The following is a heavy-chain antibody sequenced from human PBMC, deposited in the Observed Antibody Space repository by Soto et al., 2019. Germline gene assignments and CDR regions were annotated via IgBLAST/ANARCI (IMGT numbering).Heavy chain of an antibody. CDR1: GFTFSSYG. V-gene: IGHV3-30*18. CDR2: ISYDGSNK. D-gene: IGHD3-10*01. Sequence: GGSLRLSCAASGFTFSSYGMHWVRQAPGKGLEWVAVISYDGSNKYYADSVKGRFTISRDNSKNTLYLQMNSLRAEDTAVYYCAKASADVEYYFDYWGQGTLVTVSS. CDR3: AKASADVEYYFDY. J-gene: IGHJ4*02.